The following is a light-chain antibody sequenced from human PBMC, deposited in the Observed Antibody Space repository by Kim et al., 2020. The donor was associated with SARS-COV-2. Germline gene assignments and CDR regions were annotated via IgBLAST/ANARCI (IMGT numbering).Light chain of an antibody. CDR2: DVS. CDR1: TSDVGGYHF. J-gene: IGLJ3*02. CDR3: TSYTSTSTRV. Sequence: GPSITISRTGTTSDVGGYHFVSWYQQHPGKAPKLTIYDVSKRPPGISNRFSGSKSGNTASLTISGLQAEDEADHYCTSYTSTSTRVFGGGTQLTVL. V-gene: IGLV2-14*03.